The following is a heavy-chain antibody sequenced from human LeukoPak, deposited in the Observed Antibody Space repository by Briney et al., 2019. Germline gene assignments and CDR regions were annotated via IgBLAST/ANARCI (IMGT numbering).Heavy chain of an antibody. CDR1: GGSISSYY. V-gene: IGHV4-59*01. CDR3: ARDGGYCSGGSCYGLGS. J-gene: IGHJ4*02. D-gene: IGHD2-15*01. CDR2: IYYSGST. Sequence: SETLSLTCTVSGGSISSYYWSWIRQPPGKGLEWIGYIYYSGSTNYNPSLKSRVTISVDTSKNQFSLKLSSVTAADTAVYYCARDGGYCSGGSCYGLGSWGQGTLVTVSS.